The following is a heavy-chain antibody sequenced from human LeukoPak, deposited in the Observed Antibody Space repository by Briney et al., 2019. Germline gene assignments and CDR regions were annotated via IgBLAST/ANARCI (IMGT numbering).Heavy chain of an antibody. J-gene: IGHJ4*02. CDR2: IKEDGSEK. CDR1: GFTFRDYW. D-gene: IGHD1-1*01. Sequence: GGSLRLSCAASGFTFRDYWMTWVRQAPGTGLEWVANIKEDGSEKYYVDSVKGRFTISRDNAKDSLFLQMNSLRVDDLALYYCVRGGPTGTLDYWGLGTLVTVSS. V-gene: IGHV3-7*01. CDR3: VRGGPTGTLDY.